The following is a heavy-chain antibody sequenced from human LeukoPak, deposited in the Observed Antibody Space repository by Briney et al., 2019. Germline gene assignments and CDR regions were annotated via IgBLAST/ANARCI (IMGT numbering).Heavy chain of an antibody. D-gene: IGHD5-12*01. CDR3: AKDGGYYDFDS. CDR1: GFTFSSYW. V-gene: IGHV3-74*01. J-gene: IGHJ4*02. Sequence: GGSLRLSCAASGFTFSSYWMHWARQAPGKGLVWVSRINSDGSSTSYADSVKGRFTISRDNAKNTLYLQMNSLRAEDTAVYYCAKDGGYYDFDSWGQGTLVTVSS. CDR2: INSDGSST.